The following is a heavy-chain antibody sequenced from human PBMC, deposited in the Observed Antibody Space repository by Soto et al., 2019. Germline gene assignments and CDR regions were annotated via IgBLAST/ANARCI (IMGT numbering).Heavy chain of an antibody. CDR1: GYTFTGYY. CDR3: ARDLSSSWYPSYYYYGMDV. J-gene: IGHJ6*02. D-gene: IGHD6-13*01. Sequence: ASVKVSCKASGYTFTGYYMHWVRQAPGQGLEWMGWINPNSGGTNYAQKFQGRVTMTRDTSISTAYMELSRLRSDDTAVYYCARDLSSSWYPSYYYYGMDVWGQGTTVTVSS. CDR2: INPNSGGT. V-gene: IGHV1-2*02.